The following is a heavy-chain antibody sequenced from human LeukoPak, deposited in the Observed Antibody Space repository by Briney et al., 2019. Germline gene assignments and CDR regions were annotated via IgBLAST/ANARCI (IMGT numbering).Heavy chain of an antibody. CDR2: ISSSSSTI. V-gene: IGHV3-48*01. J-gene: IGHJ4*02. Sequence: GGSLRLSCAASGFTFSSYSMNWVRQAPGKGLEWVSYISSSSSTIYYADSVKGRSTISRDNAKNSLYLQMNSLRAEDMAVYYCAKDDPVRGVTDYWGQGTLVTVSS. CDR3: AKDDPVRGVTDY. D-gene: IGHD3-10*01. CDR1: GFTFSSYS.